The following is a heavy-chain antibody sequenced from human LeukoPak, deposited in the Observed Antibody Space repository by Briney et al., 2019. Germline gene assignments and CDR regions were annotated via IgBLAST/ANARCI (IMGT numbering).Heavy chain of an antibody. CDR3: ARQVDTTMALPDY. Sequence: ASVKVSCKTSGYTFTSYGVSWVRQAPGQRLEWMGWISTYNYNTNYAQKFRGRVTLTKDASTSTVYMELRSLRSDDTAIYYCARQVDTTMALPDYWGQGTLVTVSS. CDR2: ISTYNYNT. CDR1: GYTFTSYG. D-gene: IGHD5-18*01. J-gene: IGHJ4*02. V-gene: IGHV1-18*01.